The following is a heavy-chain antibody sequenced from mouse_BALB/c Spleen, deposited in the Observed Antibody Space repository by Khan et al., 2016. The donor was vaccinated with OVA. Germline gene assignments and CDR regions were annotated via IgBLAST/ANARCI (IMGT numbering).Heavy chain of an antibody. CDR2: ITNGGGNT. D-gene: IGHD1-2*01. CDR3: ARIPTFITTALDY. Sequence: EADLVESGGRLVQPGGSLKLSCAAPGLTFSSNTMSWVRQTPEKRLEWVAYITNGGGNTYSPDTAKGRLTIFRDNATNTMYLQMSSLKSENTAMYYCARIPTFITTALDYWGQGTSVTVSS. V-gene: IGHV5-12-2*01. J-gene: IGHJ4*01. CDR1: GLTFSSNT.